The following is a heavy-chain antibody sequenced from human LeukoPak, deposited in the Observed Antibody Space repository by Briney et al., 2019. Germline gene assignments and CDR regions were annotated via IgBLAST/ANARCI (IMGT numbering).Heavy chain of an antibody. Sequence: SETLSLTCAVYGGSFSGYYWSWIRQPPGKGLEWIGEINHSESTNYNPSLKSRVTISVDTSKNQFSLKLSSVTAADTAVYYCARGEGIAVYYFDYWGQGTLVTVSS. V-gene: IGHV4-34*01. J-gene: IGHJ4*02. D-gene: IGHD6-19*01. CDR2: INHSEST. CDR3: ARGEGIAVYYFDY. CDR1: GGSFSGYY.